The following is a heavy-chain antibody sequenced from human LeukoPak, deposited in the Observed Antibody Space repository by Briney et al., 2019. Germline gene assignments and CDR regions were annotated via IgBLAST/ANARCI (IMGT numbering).Heavy chain of an antibody. J-gene: IGHJ5*02. Sequence: ASVKVSCKASGDTFSSYAISWVRQAPGQGLEWMGGIIPICGTANYAQKFQGRVTITADESTSTAYMELSSLRSEDTAVYYGARTMCSGGSCYENWFDPWGQGTLVTVSS. CDR2: IIPICGTA. V-gene: IGHV1-69*01. D-gene: IGHD2-15*01. CDR3: ARTMCSGGSCYENWFDP. CDR1: GDTFSSYA.